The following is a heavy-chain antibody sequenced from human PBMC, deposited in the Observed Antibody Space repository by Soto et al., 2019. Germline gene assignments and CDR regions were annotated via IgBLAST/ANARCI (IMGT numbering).Heavy chain of an antibody. D-gene: IGHD1-26*01. J-gene: IGHJ4*02. Sequence: SETLSLTCTVSGGSISSSSYYWGWIRQPPGKGLEWIGSIYYSGSTYYNPSLKSRVTISVDTSKNQFSLKLSSVTAADTAVYYCARSSDVFDYWGQGTLVTVSS. CDR2: IYYSGST. V-gene: IGHV4-39*07. CDR1: GGSISSSSYY. CDR3: ARSSDVFDY.